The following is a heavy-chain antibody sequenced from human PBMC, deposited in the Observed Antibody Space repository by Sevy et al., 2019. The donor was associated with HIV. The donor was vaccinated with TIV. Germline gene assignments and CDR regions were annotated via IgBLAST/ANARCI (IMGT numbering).Heavy chain of an antibody. D-gene: IGHD4-17*01. CDR3: AGDWGDDFDDRRASYYYFYGMDV. CDR2: IKQDRSEK. J-gene: IGHJ6*02. CDR1: GFTFSIYW. Sequence: GGSLRLSCAASGFTFSIYWMTWVRQAPGKGLEWVANIKQDRSEKYYVDSVKGRFTISRDNAKNSLYLQMNSLRADDTAVYYCAGDWGDDFDDRRASYYYFYGMDVWGQGTTVTVSS. V-gene: IGHV3-7*01.